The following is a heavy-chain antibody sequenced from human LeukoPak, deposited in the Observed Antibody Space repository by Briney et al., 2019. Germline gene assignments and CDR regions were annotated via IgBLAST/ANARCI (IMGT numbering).Heavy chain of an antibody. Sequence: GGSLRLSCAASGFTFSRYDMHWVRQAPGKGLEWVAVISYDGSNKYYADSVKGRFTISRDNSKNTLYLQMNSLRAEDTAVYYCARDPYGSGSYYFDYWGQGTLVTVSS. D-gene: IGHD3-10*01. V-gene: IGHV3-30*03. CDR1: GFTFSRYD. J-gene: IGHJ4*02. CDR2: ISYDGSNK. CDR3: ARDPYGSGSYYFDY.